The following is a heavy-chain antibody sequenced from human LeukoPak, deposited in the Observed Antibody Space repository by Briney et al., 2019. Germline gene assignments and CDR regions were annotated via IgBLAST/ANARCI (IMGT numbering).Heavy chain of an antibody. CDR1: GGSISSYY. CDR3: ARMPPDGSGSYSLDY. CDR2: IYTSGST. Sequence: SETLSLTCTVSGGSISSYYWSWIRQPAGKGLEWIGRIYTSGSTNYNPSLKSRVTMSVDTSKNQFSLKLSSVTAADTAVYYCARMPPDGSGSYSLDYWGQGTLVTVSS. D-gene: IGHD3-10*01. V-gene: IGHV4-4*07. J-gene: IGHJ4*02.